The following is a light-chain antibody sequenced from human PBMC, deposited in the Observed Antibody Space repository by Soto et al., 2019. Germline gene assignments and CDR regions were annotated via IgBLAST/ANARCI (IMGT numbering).Light chain of an antibody. CDR1: QSVLHSSNNKNY. J-gene: IGKJ4*01. Sequence: DIVMTQSPDSLAVSLGERATINCKSSQSVLHSSNNKNYLAWYQQKPGQPPKLLIHWASTRESGVPDRFSGSGSGTDCTLTIVSLQAEDVAVYYCQQYYCTPLTFGGGTKMQIK. CDR2: WAS. CDR3: QQYYCTPLT. V-gene: IGKV4-1*01.